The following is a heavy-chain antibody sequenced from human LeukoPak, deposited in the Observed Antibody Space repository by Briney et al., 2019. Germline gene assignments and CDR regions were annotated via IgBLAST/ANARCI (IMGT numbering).Heavy chain of an antibody. J-gene: IGHJ5*02. CDR2: MNPNSGNT. V-gene: IGHV1-8*01. Sequence: GASVKVSCKASGYTFTSYDINWVRQATGQGLEWMGWMNPNSGNTGYAQKFQGRVTMTRNTFISTAYMELSSLRSEDTAVYYCARGRFCSSTSCYTWFDPWGQGTLVTVSS. D-gene: IGHD2-2*02. CDR3: ARGRFCSSTSCYTWFDP. CDR1: GYTFTSYD.